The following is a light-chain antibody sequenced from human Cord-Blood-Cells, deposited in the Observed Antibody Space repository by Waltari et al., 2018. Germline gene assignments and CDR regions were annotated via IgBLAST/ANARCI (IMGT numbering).Light chain of an antibody. CDR3: CSYAGSSTFYV. CDR1: SIDVGSYNL. CDR2: EGS. J-gene: IGLJ1*01. V-gene: IGLV2-23*01. Sequence: QSALTQPASVSGSPGQSITISCTGTSIDVGSYNLVSCYQQHPGKAPKLMIYEGSKRPSGVSNRFSGSKSGNTASLTISGLQAEDEADYYCCSYAGSSTFYVFGTGTKVTVL.